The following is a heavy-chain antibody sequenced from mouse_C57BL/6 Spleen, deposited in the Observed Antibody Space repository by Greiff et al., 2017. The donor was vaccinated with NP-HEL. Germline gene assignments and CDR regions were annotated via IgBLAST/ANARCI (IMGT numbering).Heavy chain of an antibody. J-gene: IGHJ4*01. CDR3: ARYLYYGSSYGDYYAMDY. CDR1: GYAFSSYW. D-gene: IGHD1-1*01. Sequence: VQLQESGAELVKPGASVKISCKASGYAFSSYWMNWVKQRPGKGLEWIGQIYPGDGDTNYNGKFKGKATLTADKSSSTAYMQLSSLTSEDSAVYFCARYLYYGSSYGDYYAMDYWGQGTSVTVSS. CDR2: IYPGDGDT. V-gene: IGHV1-80*01.